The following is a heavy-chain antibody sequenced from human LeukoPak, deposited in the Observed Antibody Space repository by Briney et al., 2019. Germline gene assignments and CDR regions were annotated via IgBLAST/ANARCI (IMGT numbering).Heavy chain of an antibody. J-gene: IGHJ5*02. CDR2: IYHSVST. V-gene: IGHV4-38-2*02. CDR3: ARGIAARGKPNWFDP. CDR1: GYSISSGYS. D-gene: IGHD6-6*01. Sequence: SETLSLTCTVSGYSISSGYSWGWIRQPPGKGLEWIGSIYHSVSTYYNPSLKSRVTISVDTSKNQFSLKLSSVTAADTAVYYCARGIAARGKPNWFDPWGQGTLVTVSS.